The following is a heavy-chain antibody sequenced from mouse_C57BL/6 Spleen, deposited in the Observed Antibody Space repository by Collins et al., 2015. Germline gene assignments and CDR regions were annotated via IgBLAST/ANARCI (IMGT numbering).Heavy chain of an antibody. CDR1: GFTFTDYY. V-gene: IGHV7-3*02. Sequence: EVKLVESGGGLVQPGGSLRLSCATSGFTFTDYYMSWVRQPPGTALEWLGFIRNKANGYTTEYSASVKGRFTISRDNSQSILYLQMNTLRAEDSATYYCAREYYGYFDYWGQGTTLTVSS. D-gene: IGHD1-1*01. J-gene: IGHJ2*01. CDR3: AREYYGYFDY. CDR2: IRNKANGYTT.